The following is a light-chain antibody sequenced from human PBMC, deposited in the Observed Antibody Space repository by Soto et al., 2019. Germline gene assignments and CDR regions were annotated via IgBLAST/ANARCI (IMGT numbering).Light chain of an antibody. Sequence: DIQMTQSPSSVSASVGDRVTITCRASQGISSWLAWYQQKPGTAPKLLIYAASTLQSGVPSRSSGSGSGTDFTLTISSLQPEDFATYHCHAANTFPPTFGGGTKVEIK. CDR1: QGISSW. CDR3: HAANTFPPT. V-gene: IGKV1-12*01. J-gene: IGKJ4*01. CDR2: AAS.